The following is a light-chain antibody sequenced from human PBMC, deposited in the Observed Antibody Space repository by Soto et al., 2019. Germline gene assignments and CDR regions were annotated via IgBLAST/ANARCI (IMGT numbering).Light chain of an antibody. CDR3: QQYVSPPWT. CDR1: QSLSKTY. V-gene: IGKV3-20*01. J-gene: IGKJ1*01. CDR2: GAS. Sequence: EIVLTQSPGTLSLSPGERATLSCRASQSLSKTYLAWYQKIPGQAPRLLIDGASSRATGTPDRFSGSGSGTDFTLTISRLEPEDFAVYYCQQYVSPPWTFGQGTKVEIK.